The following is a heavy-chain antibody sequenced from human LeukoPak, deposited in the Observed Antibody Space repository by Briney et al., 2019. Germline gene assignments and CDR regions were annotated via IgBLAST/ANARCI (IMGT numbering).Heavy chain of an antibody. V-gene: IGHV3-7*03. CDR1: GFTLSSYF. D-gene: IGHD2-8*01. CDR2: IKQDGSEK. Sequence: GGSLRLSCAASGFTLSSYFMSWVRQAPGKGLEWVANIKQDGSEKYYMDSVKGRFTISRDNAKNSLYLQMNSLRAEDTAVYYCARDGVYAGFDFWGQGTLVTVSS. J-gene: IGHJ4*02. CDR3: ARDGVYAGFDF.